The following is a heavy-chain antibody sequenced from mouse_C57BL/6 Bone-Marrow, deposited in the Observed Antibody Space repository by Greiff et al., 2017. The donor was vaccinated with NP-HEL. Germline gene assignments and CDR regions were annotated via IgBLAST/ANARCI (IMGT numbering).Heavy chain of an antibody. D-gene: IGHD1-1*01. Sequence: QVQLQQSGPGLVQPSQCLSITCTVSGSSLTSYGVHWVRQSPGKGLEWLGLIWSGGSTDYNAAFISRLSISKDNSKSQVFFKMNSLQADDTAIYYCARPDYGSSSYWYFDVWGTGTTVTVSS. CDR2: IWSGGST. CDR3: ARPDYGSSSYWYFDV. V-gene: IGHV2-2*01. J-gene: IGHJ1*03. CDR1: GSSLTSYG.